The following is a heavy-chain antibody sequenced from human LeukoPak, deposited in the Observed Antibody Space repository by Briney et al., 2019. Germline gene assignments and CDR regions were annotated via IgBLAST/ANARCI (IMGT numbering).Heavy chain of an antibody. CDR1: GFNFNSYS. CDR3: ARTTMTTITTGADL. CDR2: ISRTSNTT. D-gene: IGHD4-11*01. J-gene: IGHJ5*02. V-gene: IGHV3-48*01. Sequence: GGSLRLSCAASGFNFNSYSLTWVRQAPGKGLEWLSFISRTSNTTYYADSVKGLFGISRDNAKESLYLQMSSLRADDTAVYYCARTTMTTITTGADLWGQGTLVIVSS.